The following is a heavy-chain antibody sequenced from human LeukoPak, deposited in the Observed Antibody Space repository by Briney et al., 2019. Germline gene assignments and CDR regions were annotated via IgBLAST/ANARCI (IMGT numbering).Heavy chain of an antibody. Sequence: PGRSLRLSCTTSGFTFSHYALSWVRQAPGKGLEWVSLIRARVYGGTTDYAASVKGGFNISRDNSRSIAYLQMNILKTEDTAIYYCVREEADYSDYPLYTDYMDFWGQGTLVTVSS. J-gene: IGHJ4*01. CDR2: IRARVYGGTT. CDR3: VREEADYSDYPLYTDYMDF. V-gene: IGHV3-49*04. CDR1: GFTFSHYA. D-gene: IGHD4-11*01.